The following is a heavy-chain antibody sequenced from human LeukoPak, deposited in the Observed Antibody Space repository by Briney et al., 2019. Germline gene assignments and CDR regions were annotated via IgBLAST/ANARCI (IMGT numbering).Heavy chain of an antibody. Sequence: ASVKVSCKASGYTFTSYGISWVRQALGQGLEWMGWISAYNGNTNYAQKLQGRVTMTTDTSTSTAYMELRSLRSDDTAVYYCARAMYYYDSSGYYYNWFDPWGQGTLVAVSA. J-gene: IGHJ5*02. V-gene: IGHV1-18*01. CDR3: ARAMYYYDSSGYYYNWFDP. CDR2: ISAYNGNT. CDR1: GYTFTSYG. D-gene: IGHD3-22*01.